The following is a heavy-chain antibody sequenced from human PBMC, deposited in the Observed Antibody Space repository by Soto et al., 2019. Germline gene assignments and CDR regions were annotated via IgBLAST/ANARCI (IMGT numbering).Heavy chain of an antibody. CDR2: ISAYNGNT. Sequence: SSVKVSCKASGYTFTSYGISWVRQAPGQGLEWMGWISAYNGNTNYAQKLQGRVTMTTDTSTSTAYMELRSLRSDDTAGYYCARGLERYSRRPTLFDPWGQGTRVTSSS. D-gene: IGHD6-13*01. V-gene: IGHV1-18*04. CDR1: GYTFTSYG. J-gene: IGHJ5*02. CDR3: ARGLERYSRRPTLFDP.